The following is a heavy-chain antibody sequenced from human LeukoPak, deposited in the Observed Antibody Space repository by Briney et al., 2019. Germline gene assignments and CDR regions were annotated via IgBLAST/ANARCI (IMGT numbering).Heavy chain of an antibody. V-gene: IGHV4-38-2*01. CDR1: GYSISSGYY. CDR2: IYHSGST. J-gene: IGHJ4*02. Sequence: PSETLSLTCAVSGYSISSGYYWGWIRQPPGKGLEWIGSIYHSGSTYYNPSLKSRVTISVDTSKNQFSLKLSSVTAADTAVYYCARLYYDFWSGYYPIPEYYFDYWGQGTLVTVSS. CDR3: ARLYYDFWSGYYPIPEYYFDY. D-gene: IGHD3-3*01.